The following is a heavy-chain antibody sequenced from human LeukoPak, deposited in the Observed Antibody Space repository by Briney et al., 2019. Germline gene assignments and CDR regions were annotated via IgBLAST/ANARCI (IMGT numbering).Heavy chain of an antibody. CDR3: ARYSSPLPMDAFDI. Sequence: GGSLRLSCAASGFTFSSYAMSWVRQAPGKGLEWVANIKQDGSEKYYVDSVKGRFTISRDNAKNSLYLQMNSLRAEDTAVYYCARYSSPLPMDAFDIWGQGTMVTVSS. CDR2: IKQDGSEK. CDR1: GFTFSSYA. V-gene: IGHV3-7*01. J-gene: IGHJ3*02. D-gene: IGHD6-19*01.